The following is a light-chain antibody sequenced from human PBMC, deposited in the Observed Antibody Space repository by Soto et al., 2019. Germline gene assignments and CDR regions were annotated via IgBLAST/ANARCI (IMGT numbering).Light chain of an antibody. V-gene: IGKV1-39*01. CDR2: AAS. Sequence: IQLTQSPSSLSASVGDRVTITCRASLPITNYLSWYQLKPGRAPKLLIYAASSLQSGVPSRFSGGGSGTEFTLAISSLQSEDFASYFCQQSYISPWTFGQGTNVEI. CDR3: QQSYISPWT. J-gene: IGKJ1*01. CDR1: LPITNY.